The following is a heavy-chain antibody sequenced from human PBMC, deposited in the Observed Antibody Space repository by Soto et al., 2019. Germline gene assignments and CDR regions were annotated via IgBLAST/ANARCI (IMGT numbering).Heavy chain of an antibody. CDR3: ARYDNSGSHGFDI. J-gene: IGHJ3*02. CDR2: IYYSGST. CDR1: GGSISSGGYY. Sequence: QVQLQESGPGLVKPSQTLSLTCTVSGGSISSGGYYWSWIRQHPGKGLECIGYIYYSGSTYYNPSLNSRVTITVDTSKNQFSLKLSSVTAADTAVYYCARYDNSGSHGFDIWGQGTMVTVSS. D-gene: IGHD3-22*01. V-gene: IGHV4-31*03.